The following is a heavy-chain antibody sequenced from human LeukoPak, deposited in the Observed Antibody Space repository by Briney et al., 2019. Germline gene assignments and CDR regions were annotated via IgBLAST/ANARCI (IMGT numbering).Heavy chain of an antibody. D-gene: IGHD1-26*01. CDR2: ISGYNGNT. CDR1: GYTFKFNG. V-gene: IGHV1-18*01. CDR3: ARLGPSVGATPRSDY. Sequence: GASVKVSCKASGYTFKFNGISWVRQAPGQGLEWMGWISGYNGNTNYAQNLQGRLTMTTDTSTSTSYMELRSLRSDDTAVYYCARLGPSVGATPRSDYWGQGTLVTVSS. J-gene: IGHJ4*02.